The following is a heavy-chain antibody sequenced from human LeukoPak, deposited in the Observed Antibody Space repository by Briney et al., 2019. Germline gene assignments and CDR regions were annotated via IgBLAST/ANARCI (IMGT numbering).Heavy chain of an antibody. CDR2: ISYDGSNK. Sequence: GGSLRLSCAASGFTFSSYAMHWVRQAPGKGLEWVAVISYDGSNKYYADSVKGRFTISRDNSKNTLYLQMNSLRAEDTAVYYCARDGYSSSWPRGYFDYWGQGTLVTVSS. CDR3: ARDGYSSSWPRGYFDY. CDR1: GFTFSSYA. V-gene: IGHV3-30-3*01. D-gene: IGHD6-13*01. J-gene: IGHJ4*02.